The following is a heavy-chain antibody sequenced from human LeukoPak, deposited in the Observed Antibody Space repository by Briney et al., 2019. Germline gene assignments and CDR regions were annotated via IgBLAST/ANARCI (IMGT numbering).Heavy chain of an antibody. CDR3: AKYYYGSGSYYNVPY. D-gene: IGHD3-10*01. V-gene: IGHV3-23*01. CDR1: GFAFSIYE. CDR2: ISGSVGST. J-gene: IGHJ4*02. Sequence: GGSLRLSCTASGFAFSIYEMDWVRQAPGKGLEWDSSISGSVGSTYYADSVKGRFTISRDNSKNTLYLEMNSLRAEDTAVYYCAKYYYGSGSYYNVPYWGQGTLVTVSS.